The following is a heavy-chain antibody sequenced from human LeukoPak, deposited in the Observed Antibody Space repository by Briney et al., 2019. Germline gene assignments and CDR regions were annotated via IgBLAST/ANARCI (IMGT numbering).Heavy chain of an antibody. V-gene: IGHV3-15*01. J-gene: IGHJ4*02. CDR2: IKSKTDGGTT. CDR1: GFTFSFSYAW. CDR3: TTRGHLRGIDH. Sequence: GGSLRLSCAASGFTFSFSYAWMSWVRQAPGKGLEWVGRIKSKTDGGTTDYAAPVKGRFTISRDDSRNTLYLVINSLKTEDTAVYYCTTRGHLRGIDHWGQGTLVTVSS. D-gene: IGHD3-10*01.